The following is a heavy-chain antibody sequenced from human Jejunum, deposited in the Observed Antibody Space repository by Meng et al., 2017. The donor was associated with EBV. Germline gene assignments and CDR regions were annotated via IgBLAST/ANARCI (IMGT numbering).Heavy chain of an antibody. V-gene: IGHV3-74*01. Sequence: VQLVESGGGLVQARGSLRLSWAASGFTLSDHWIHWVRQAPGEGLMWVSRINPDGRTINYGDSVKGRFTISRDNAKNTVYLQMNSLRAEDTAVYYCTRAGYYRFDYWGQGALVTVSS. CDR1: GFTLSDHW. CDR2: INPDGRTI. J-gene: IGHJ4*02. D-gene: IGHD1-26*01. CDR3: TRAGYYRFDY.